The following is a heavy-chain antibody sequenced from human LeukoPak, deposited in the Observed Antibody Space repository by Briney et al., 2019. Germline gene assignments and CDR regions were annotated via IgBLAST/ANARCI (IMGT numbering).Heavy chain of an antibody. CDR1: GYSFTSYW. Sequence: GESLKISCKDSGYSFTSYWIGWVPQMPGKGLEWMGIIYPGDSDTRYSPSFQGQVTISADKSINTAYLQWSSLKASDTAIYYCARRGEAMDPFDYWGQGTLVTVSS. CDR3: ARRGEAMDPFDY. J-gene: IGHJ4*02. CDR2: IYPGDSDT. D-gene: IGHD5-18*01. V-gene: IGHV5-51*01.